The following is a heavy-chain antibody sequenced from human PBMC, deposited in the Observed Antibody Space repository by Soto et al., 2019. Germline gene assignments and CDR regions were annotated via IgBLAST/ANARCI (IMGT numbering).Heavy chain of an antibody. CDR1: GASITSHY. J-gene: IGHJ4*02. Sequence: PSETLSLTCTVSGASITSHYWGWIRQPPGKGLEWIGYIYYSGSTDYNPSLKSRVTISVDTSKNQFSLKLSSVTAADTAVYYCARVYCSGGSCYSIGFDYWGQGTLVTVSS. V-gene: IGHV4-59*11. CDR3: ARVYCSGGSCYSIGFDY. D-gene: IGHD2-15*01. CDR2: IYYSGST.